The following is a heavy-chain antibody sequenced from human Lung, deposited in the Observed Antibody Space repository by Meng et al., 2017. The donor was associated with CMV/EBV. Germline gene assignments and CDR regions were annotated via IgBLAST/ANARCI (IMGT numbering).Heavy chain of an antibody. Sequence: VQLAPSASELKKAEASATVSCKASGYTFTRYPMNLVLQAPGQGLEWMGWISTNTGNPTYAQGFTGRFVFSVDTSVSTAYLQISSLKAEDTAVYYCGTLKYTSGFYGPAYWGQGALVTVSS. V-gene: IGHV7-4-1*02. CDR1: GYTFTRYP. CDR3: GTLKYTSGFYGPAY. CDR2: ISTNTGNP. D-gene: IGHD6-19*01. J-gene: IGHJ4*02.